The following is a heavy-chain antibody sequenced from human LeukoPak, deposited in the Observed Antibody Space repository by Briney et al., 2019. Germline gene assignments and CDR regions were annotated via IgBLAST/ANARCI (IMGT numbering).Heavy chain of an antibody. Sequence: ASVKVSCKVSGYTLTELSMHWVRQAPGKGLEWMGGFDPEDGETIYAQKFQGRVTMTEDTSTDAAYMELSSLRSEDTAVYYCATSSGYDFWSGSRDIFDYWGQGTLVTVSS. CDR2: FDPEDGET. V-gene: IGHV1-24*01. CDR3: ATSSGYDFWSGSRDIFDY. J-gene: IGHJ4*02. CDR1: GYTLTELS. D-gene: IGHD3-3*01.